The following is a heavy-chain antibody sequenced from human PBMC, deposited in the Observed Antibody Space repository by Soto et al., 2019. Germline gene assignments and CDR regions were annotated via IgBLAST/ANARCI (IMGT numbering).Heavy chain of an antibody. CDR1: GGSFSGYY. J-gene: IGHJ6*02. V-gene: IGHV4-34*01. CDR3: ALVRRYYGMDV. Sequence: QVQLQQWGAGLLKPSETLSLTCAVYGGSFSGYYWSWIRQPPGKGLEWIGEINHSGRTNYNPSLKSRVTISVDTSKNQFSLKLSSVTAADTAVYYCALVRRYYGMDVWGQGTTVTVSS. CDR2: INHSGRT. D-gene: IGHD1-1*01.